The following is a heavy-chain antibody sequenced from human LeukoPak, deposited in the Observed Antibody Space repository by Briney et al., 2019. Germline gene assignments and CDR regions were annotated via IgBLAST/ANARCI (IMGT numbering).Heavy chain of an antibody. CDR2: ISGSGGST. Sequence: GGSLRLSCAASGFTFSSYAMSWVRQAPGKGLEWVSAISGSGGSTYYADSVKGRFTISRDNSKNTLYLQMNSLRAEDTAVYYCAKDVPAAVRGVYYYYYGMDVWGQGTTVTVSS. D-gene: IGHD2-2*01. J-gene: IGHJ6*02. CDR1: GFTFSSYA. CDR3: AKDVPAAVRGVYYYYYGMDV. V-gene: IGHV3-23*01.